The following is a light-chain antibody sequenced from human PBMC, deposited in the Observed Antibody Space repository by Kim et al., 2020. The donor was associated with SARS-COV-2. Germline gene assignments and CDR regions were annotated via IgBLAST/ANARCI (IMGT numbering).Light chain of an antibody. Sequence: GQGVTISCSGSTSNIGSNAVNWYQQVPGAAPKLLIYSNNQRPSGVPDRISGSKSGTSASLAISGLQSEDEADYYCGAWDDSLIGPVFGGGTQLTVL. CDR3: GAWDDSLIGPV. CDR2: SNN. V-gene: IGLV1-44*01. J-gene: IGLJ2*01. CDR1: TSNIGSNA.